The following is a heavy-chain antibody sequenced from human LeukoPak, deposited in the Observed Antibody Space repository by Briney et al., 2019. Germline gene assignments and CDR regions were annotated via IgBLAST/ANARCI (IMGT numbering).Heavy chain of an antibody. V-gene: IGHV1-69*06. CDR1: GYTFTSYG. D-gene: IGHD2-21*02. J-gene: IGHJ3*02. CDR3: ARDRSIVVVTAMYAFDI. CDR2: IIPIFGTA. Sequence: ASVKVSCKASGYTFTSYGISWVRQAPGQGLEWMGGIIPIFGTANYAQKFQGRVTITADKSTSTAYMELSSLRSEDTAVYYCARDRSIVVVTAMYAFDIWGQGTMVTVSS.